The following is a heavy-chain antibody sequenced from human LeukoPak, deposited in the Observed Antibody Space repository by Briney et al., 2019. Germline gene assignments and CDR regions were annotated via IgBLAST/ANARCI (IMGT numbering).Heavy chain of an antibody. D-gene: IGHD1-14*01. CDR2: IWSDGSEK. J-gene: IGHJ4*02. V-gene: IGHV3-33*01. CDR3: ARVAEGYFDY. CDR1: GFSFSGYG. Sequence: GGSLRLSCAASGFSFSGYGMHWVRQTPGKGLEWVAVIWSDGSEKYYADSVKGRFTISRDNSKNTLFLQMNSLRGEDTAVYYCARVAEGYFDYWGQGTLVTVSS.